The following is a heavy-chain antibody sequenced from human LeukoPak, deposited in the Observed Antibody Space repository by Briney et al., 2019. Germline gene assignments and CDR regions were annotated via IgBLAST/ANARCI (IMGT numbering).Heavy chain of an antibody. CDR3: ARVVA. J-gene: IGHJ3*01. Sequence: GGSLRLSCAASGFTFDDYAMHWVRQAPGKGLEWVSGISWNSGSIGYADSVKGRFTISRDNAKNSLYLQMNSLRAEDTAVYYCARVVAWGQGTMVTVSS. V-gene: IGHV3-9*01. CDR2: ISWNSGSI. CDR1: GFTFDDYA.